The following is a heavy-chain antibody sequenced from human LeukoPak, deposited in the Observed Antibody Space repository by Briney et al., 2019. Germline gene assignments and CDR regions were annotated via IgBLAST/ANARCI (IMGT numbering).Heavy chain of an antibody. D-gene: IGHD6-19*01. V-gene: IGHV4-59*01. CDR1: GGSISSYY. Sequence: SETLSLTCTVSGGSISSYYWSWIRQPPGKGLEWIGYIYYSGSTNYNPSLKSRVTISVDTSKNQFSLKLSSVTAADTAVYYCARQVVDDHPDIESSGWYWVYFDLWGRGTLVTVSS. CDR2: IYYSGST. J-gene: IGHJ2*01. CDR3: ARQVVDDHPDIESSGWYWVYFDL.